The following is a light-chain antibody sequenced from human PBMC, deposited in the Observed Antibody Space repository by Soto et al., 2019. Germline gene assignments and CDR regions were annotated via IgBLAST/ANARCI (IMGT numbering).Light chain of an antibody. V-gene: IGKV3-15*01. CDR2: AAS. CDR3: QQYTEWPPWT. Sequence: EIVMTQSPATLSLCPLDRASLSCRASQSVSSNVAWYQQKRGQAPRLLIYAASTRATGIPTRFSGSGSGTEFTLTISSLQSEDFAVYYCQQYTEWPPWTFGQGTKVDIK. J-gene: IGKJ1*01. CDR1: QSVSSN.